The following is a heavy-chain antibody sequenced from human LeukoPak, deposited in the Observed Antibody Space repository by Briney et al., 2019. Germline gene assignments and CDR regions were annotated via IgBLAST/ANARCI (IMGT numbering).Heavy chain of an antibody. CDR3: ARGEDYYDSSGQSITFGY. J-gene: IGHJ4*02. Sequence: SETLSLTCTVSAGSISSGGYYWSWIRQHPGKGLEWIGYIYYSGSTYYNPSLKSRVTISVDTSKNQFSLKLSSVTAADTAVYYCARGEDYYDSSGQSITFGYWGQGTLVTVSS. CDR2: IYYSGST. D-gene: IGHD3-22*01. V-gene: IGHV4-31*03. CDR1: AGSISSGGYY.